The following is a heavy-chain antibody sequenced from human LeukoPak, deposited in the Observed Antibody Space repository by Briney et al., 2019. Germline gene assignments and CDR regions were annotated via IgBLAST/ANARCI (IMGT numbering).Heavy chain of an antibody. Sequence: VHVSCKSSRGTFLNLPISEVGPAAGRGLDGMGGIDPVFGTAKNLQKLYERVTITADESTSASYMEVTGLRSEDTGVYYCARDVLAITGTMGYFDSWGQGTLVTVSS. D-gene: IGHD1-7*01. V-gene: IGHV1-69*01. CDR1: RGTFLNLP. CDR2: IDPVFGTA. J-gene: IGHJ4*02. CDR3: ARDVLAITGTMGYFDS.